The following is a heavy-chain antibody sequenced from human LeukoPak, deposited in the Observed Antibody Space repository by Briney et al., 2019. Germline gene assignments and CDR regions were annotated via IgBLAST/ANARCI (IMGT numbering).Heavy chain of an antibody. CDR3: ATSYDNKIVPYDC. D-gene: IGHD3-9*01. CDR2: ISASGRT. V-gene: IGHV4-4*09. J-gene: IGHJ4*02. CDR1: GVSITSYK. Sequence: SETLSLTCTVSGVSITSYKWSWLRQSPGKGLEWIGFISASGRTDYNPSLTSRVSMSVDTSKSQVSLRLSSVTAEDTAVYYCATSYDNKIVPYDCWGQGILVTVSS.